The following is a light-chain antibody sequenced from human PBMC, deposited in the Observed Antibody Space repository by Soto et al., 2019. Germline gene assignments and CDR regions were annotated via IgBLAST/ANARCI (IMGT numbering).Light chain of an antibody. CDR3: AVWDDSLNGVV. V-gene: IGLV1-44*01. CDR1: SSNIGSNV. Sequence: QAVVTQPPSASGTPGQRVTISCSGSSSNIGSNVVNWYQHLPGTAPKLLIHSSDQRPSGVPDRFSGSKSGTSASLAISGLQSEDEADYYCAVWDDSLNGVVFGGGTQLTVL. J-gene: IGLJ2*01. CDR2: SSD.